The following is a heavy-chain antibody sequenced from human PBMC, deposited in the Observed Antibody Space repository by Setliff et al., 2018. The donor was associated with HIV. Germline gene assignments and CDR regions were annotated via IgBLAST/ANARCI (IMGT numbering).Heavy chain of an antibody. D-gene: IGHD3-22*01. CDR2: IIPIFGTA. CDR3: ASTRPSYDSSGYDPHDAFDI. CDR1: GGTLSSYA. Sequence: SVKVSCKSSGGTLSSYAISWVRQAPGQGLEWMGGIIPIFGTANYAQKFQGRVTITTDESTRTAYMEVSSLRSEDTAVYYCASTRPSYDSSGYDPHDAFDIWGQGTMVTVSS. J-gene: IGHJ3*02. V-gene: IGHV1-69*05.